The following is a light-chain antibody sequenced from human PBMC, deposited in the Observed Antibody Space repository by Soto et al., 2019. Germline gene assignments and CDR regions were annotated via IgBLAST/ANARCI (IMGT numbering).Light chain of an antibody. V-gene: IGKV1-39*01. Sequence: DIQVTQSPSSLSASVGDRVTITCRTSQTINTYLNWYQQQPGKAPKLLIFAASTLHSGVPSRFSGSGSGTDFTLTITSRQPEDFATYDCQQGSSAPFTFGPGTQLEVK. J-gene: IGKJ2*01. CDR1: QTINTY. CDR3: QQGSSAPFT. CDR2: AAS.